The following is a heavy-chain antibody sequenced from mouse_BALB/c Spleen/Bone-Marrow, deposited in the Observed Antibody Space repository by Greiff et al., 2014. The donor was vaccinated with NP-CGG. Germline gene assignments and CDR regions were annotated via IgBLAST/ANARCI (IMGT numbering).Heavy chain of an antibody. CDR3: ARGDGNSAWFAY. Sequence: DLVKPGASVKLSCKASGYTFTSYWINWIKQRPGQGLEWIGRIAPGSGSTYYNEMFKGKATLTVDTSSSTAYIQLSSLSSEDSAVYFCARGDGNSAWFAYWGQGTLVTVSA. V-gene: IGHV1S41*01. CDR1: GYTFTSYW. D-gene: IGHD2-1*01. CDR2: IAPGSGST. J-gene: IGHJ3*01.